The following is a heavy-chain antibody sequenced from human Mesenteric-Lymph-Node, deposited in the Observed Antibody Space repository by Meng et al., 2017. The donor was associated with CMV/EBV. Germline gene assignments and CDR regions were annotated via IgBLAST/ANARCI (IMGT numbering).Heavy chain of an antibody. CDR2: MNPNSGNT. CDR3: ARGPSPPYYCSGGSCPLGY. D-gene: IGHD2-15*01. CDR1: GYTFTSYD. Sequence: ASVKVSCKASGYTFTSYDINWVRQATGQGLEWMGWMNPNSGNTGYAQKFQGRVTMTRNTSISTAYMELSSLRSEDAAVYYCARGPSPPYYCSGGSCPLGYWGQGTLVTVSS. V-gene: IGHV1-8*01. J-gene: IGHJ4*02.